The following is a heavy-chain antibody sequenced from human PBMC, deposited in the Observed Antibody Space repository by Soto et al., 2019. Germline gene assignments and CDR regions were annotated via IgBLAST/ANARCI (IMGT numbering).Heavy chain of an antibody. V-gene: IGHV3-30*18. CDR3: AKEVGSSWHEFDY. CDR2: VSYDGSNK. CDR1: GFTFSSYG. D-gene: IGHD6-13*01. J-gene: IGHJ4*02. Sequence: GGSLRLSCAAPGFTFSSYGMHWVRQAPGKGLEWVAVVSYDGSNKYYADSVKGRFTISRDNSKNTLYLQMNSLRAEDTAVYYCAKEVGSSWHEFDYWGQGTLVTVSS.